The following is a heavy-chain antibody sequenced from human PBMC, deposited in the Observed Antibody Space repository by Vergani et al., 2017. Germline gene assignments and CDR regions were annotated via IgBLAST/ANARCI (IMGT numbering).Heavy chain of an antibody. CDR1: GFTFDDYT. Sequence: EVQLVESGGVVVQPGGSLRLSCAASGFTFDDYTMHWVRQAPGKGLEWVSGISWNSGSIGYADSVKGRFTISRDNAKNSLYLQMNSLRAEDTALYYCAKGSGSPVGYWYFDLWGRGTLVTVSS. V-gene: IGHV3-9*01. J-gene: IGHJ2*01. CDR2: ISWNSGSI. CDR3: AKGSGSPVGYWYFDL. D-gene: IGHD1-26*01.